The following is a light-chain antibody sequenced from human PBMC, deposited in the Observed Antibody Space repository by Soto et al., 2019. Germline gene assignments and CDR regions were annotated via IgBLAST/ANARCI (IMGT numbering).Light chain of an antibody. CDR2: DAS. V-gene: IGKV3-15*01. J-gene: IGKJ4*01. CDR1: QGVGST. CDR3: QHNKTWPLL. Sequence: ELVLTQSPATLSVSPGERATLSCRASQGVGSTLAWYQQAPGQAPRLLIYDASTRATGIPARFSGDGSGTDSTLTISSLQSDDIAVNSGQHNKTWPLLFGGGTRGRS.